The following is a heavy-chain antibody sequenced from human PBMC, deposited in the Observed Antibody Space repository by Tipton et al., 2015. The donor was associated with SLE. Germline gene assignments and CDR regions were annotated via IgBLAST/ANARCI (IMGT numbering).Heavy chain of an antibody. CDR1: GYTFIAYY. V-gene: IGHV1-2*06. CDR3: ARMVTAGIAVGLSWLDP. CDR2: VDPNGGRI. Sequence: QLVQSGAEVKKPGASVRVSCKASGYTFIAYYIHWVRQAPGQGLEWMGRVDPNGGRINYGQKFQGRVTMTRDTSITTAYMELTGLTSDDTAVYYCARMVTAGIAVGLSWLDPWGQGTLVTVSS. D-gene: IGHD6-19*01. J-gene: IGHJ5*02.